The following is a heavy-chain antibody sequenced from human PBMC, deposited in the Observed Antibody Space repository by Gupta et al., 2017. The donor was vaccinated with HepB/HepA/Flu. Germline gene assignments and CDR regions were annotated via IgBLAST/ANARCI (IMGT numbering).Heavy chain of an antibody. J-gene: IGHJ6*02. D-gene: IGHD2-2*01. Sequence: EVELVESGGGEVQPAGSRRLSCVTSGFTFEHYAMHWVRQAPGKGLEWVSFISGNGDRTYYADSVKGRFTISRDSNKNSLFLQMNSLRTEDTALYYCTRDVAPMPYYYFYGMDVWGRGTTVTVSS. V-gene: IGHV3-43*02. CDR1: GFTFEHYA. CDR3: TRDVAPMPYYYFYGMDV. CDR2: ISGNGDRT.